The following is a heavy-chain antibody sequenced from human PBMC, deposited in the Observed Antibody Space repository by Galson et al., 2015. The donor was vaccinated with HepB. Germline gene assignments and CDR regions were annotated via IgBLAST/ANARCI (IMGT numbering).Heavy chain of an antibody. D-gene: IGHD1-26*01. V-gene: IGHV3-9*01. CDR1: GFTFDDYA. J-gene: IGHJ3*02. Sequence: SLRLSCAASGFTFDDYAMHWVRQAPGKGLEWVSGISWNSGSIGYADSVKGRFTISRDNAKNSLYLQMNSLRAEDTALYYCAKGNYSGSRQALTAFDIWGQGTMVTVSS. CDR3: AKGNYSGSRQALTAFDI. CDR2: ISWNSGSI.